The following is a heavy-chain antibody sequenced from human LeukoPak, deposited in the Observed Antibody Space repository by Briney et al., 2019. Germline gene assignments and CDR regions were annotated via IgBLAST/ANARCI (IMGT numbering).Heavy chain of an antibody. J-gene: IGHJ4*02. D-gene: IGHD4-23*01. CDR3: AREGETTVAFDY. CDR2: ISAYNGNT. Sequence: ASVKVSCKASGYTFTRCGIRGVQQAPGQELDGMGWISAYNGNTNYAQKLQGTVPMTTDTSTSTAYMELRSLRSDDQGVYYCAREGETTVAFDYGGQGTLVTVS. CDR1: GYTFTRCG. V-gene: IGHV1-18*01.